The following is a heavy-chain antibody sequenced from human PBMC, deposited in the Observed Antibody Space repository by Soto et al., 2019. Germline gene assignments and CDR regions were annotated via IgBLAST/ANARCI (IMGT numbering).Heavy chain of an antibody. V-gene: IGHV4-59*08. CDR1: GGSISSYY. CDR2: IYYSGST. J-gene: IGHJ6*02. D-gene: IGHD2-2*01. Sequence: SSETLSLTCTVSGGSISSYYWSWIRQPPGKGLEWIGYIYYSGSTNYNPSLKSRVTISVDTSKNQFSLKLSSVTAADTAVYYCARIASDIVVVPAAMRYYYYGMDVWGQGTTVTVSS. CDR3: ARIASDIVVVPAAMRYYYYGMDV.